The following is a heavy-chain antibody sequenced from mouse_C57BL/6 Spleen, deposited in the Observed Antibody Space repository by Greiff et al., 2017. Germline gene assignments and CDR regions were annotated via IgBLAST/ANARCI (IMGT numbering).Heavy chain of an antibody. Sequence: VQRVESGAELVRPGASVKLSCKASGYTFTDYYINWVKQRPGQGLEWIARIYPGSGNTYYNEKFKGKATLTAEKSSSTAYMQLSSLTSEDSAVYFCARSGGITTVVDGFDYWGQGTTLTVSS. CDR2: IYPGSGNT. V-gene: IGHV1-76*01. CDR3: ARSGGITTVVDGFDY. D-gene: IGHD1-1*01. J-gene: IGHJ2*01. CDR1: GYTFTDYY.